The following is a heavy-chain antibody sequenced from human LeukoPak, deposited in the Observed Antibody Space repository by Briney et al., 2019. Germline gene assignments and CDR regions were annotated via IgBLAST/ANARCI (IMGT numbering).Heavy chain of an antibody. CDR2: IYYSGST. J-gene: IGHJ4*02. CDR3: ARLLGWELYYFDY. CDR1: GYSISSGYY. Sequence: SETLSLTCAVSGYSISSGYYWGWIRQPPGKGLEWIGGIYYSGSTYYNPSLKSRVTISVDTSKNQFSLKLSSVTAADTAVYYCARLLGWELYYFDYWGQGTLVTVSS. V-gene: IGHV4-38-2*01. D-gene: IGHD1-26*01.